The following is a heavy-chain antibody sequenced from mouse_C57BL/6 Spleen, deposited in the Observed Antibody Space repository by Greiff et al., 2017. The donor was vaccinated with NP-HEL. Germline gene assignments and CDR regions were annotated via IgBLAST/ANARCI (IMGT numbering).Heavy chain of an antibody. D-gene: IGHD4-1*01. J-gene: IGHJ2*01. CDR1: GYAFSSYW. CDR3: ARSGTGTPLFDY. Sequence: QVQLKQSGAELVKPGASVKISCKASGYAFSSYWMNWVKQRPGKGLEWIGQIYPGDGDTNYNGKFKGKATLTADKSSSTAYMQLSSLTSEDSAVYFCARSGTGTPLFDYWGQGTTLTVSS. CDR2: IYPGDGDT. V-gene: IGHV1-80*01.